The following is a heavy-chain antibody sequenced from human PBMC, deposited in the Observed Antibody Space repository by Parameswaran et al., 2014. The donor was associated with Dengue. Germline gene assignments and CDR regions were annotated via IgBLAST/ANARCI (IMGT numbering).Heavy chain of an antibody. Sequence: WIRQPPGKGLEWVSYISGSGTAIYHADSVKGRFTISRDNAKNSLYLQMNNLRAEDTAVYYCAASRGNDRFFALSSWGQGTLVTVSS. J-gene: IGHJ5*02. D-gene: IGHD3-16*02. CDR3: AASRGNDRFFALSS. CDR2: ISGSGTAI. V-gene: IGHV3-11*01.